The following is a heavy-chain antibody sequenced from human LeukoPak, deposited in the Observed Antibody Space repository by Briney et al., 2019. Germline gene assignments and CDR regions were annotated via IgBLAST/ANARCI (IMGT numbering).Heavy chain of an antibody. CDR1: GESFSGHY. V-gene: IGHV4-34*01. D-gene: IGHD3-3*01. Sequence: PSETLSLTCAVYGESFSGHYWSWIRQPPGKGLEWIGEVNYSGGTNYNPSLKSRVTISVDTSKNQFSLKLRSVTAADTAVFCCARVKRGRDFWSGYRFDHWGQGTLVTVSS. CDR2: VNYSGGT. J-gene: IGHJ4*02. CDR3: ARVKRGRDFWSGYRFDH.